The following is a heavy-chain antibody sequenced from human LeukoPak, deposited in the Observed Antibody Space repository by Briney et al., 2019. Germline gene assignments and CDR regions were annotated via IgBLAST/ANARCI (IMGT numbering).Heavy chain of an antibody. CDR1: GGSISSYY. V-gene: IGHV4-59*01. CDR3: ASEGSLSAFDI. J-gene: IGHJ3*02. Sequence: SETLSLTCTVTGGSISSYYWSWIRQPPGKGLEWIGYIYYSGSTNYNPSLKSRVTISVDTSKNQFSLKLSSVTAAATAVYYCASEGSLSAFDIWGQGTMVTVSS. D-gene: IGHD1-26*01. CDR2: IYYSGST.